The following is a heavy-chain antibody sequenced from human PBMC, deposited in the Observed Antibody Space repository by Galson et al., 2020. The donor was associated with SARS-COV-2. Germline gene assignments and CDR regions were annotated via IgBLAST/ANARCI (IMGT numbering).Heavy chain of an antibody. V-gene: IGHV1-2*02. J-gene: IGHJ4*02. D-gene: IGHD6-13*01. CDR1: GYTFTGYY. Sequence: ASVTVSCKASGYTFTGYYMHWVRQAPGQGLEWMGWINPNSGGTNYAQKCQGRVTMTRDTRINTAYMELSMLTSDDTAVYYCARGERQLLVLVRLLHYWGQVSLVTVS. CDR3: ARGERQLLVLVRLLHY. CDR2: INPNSGGT.